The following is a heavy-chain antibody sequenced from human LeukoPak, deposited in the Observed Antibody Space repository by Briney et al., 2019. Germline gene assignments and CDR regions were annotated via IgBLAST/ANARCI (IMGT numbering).Heavy chain of an antibody. CDR2: ISYDGSSK. Sequence: GGSLRLSCAASGLTFSSYAMHWVRQAPGKGLEWVAIISYDGSSKYYADSVKGRVTISRDNSKNTLYLQLNSLRGEDTAIYYCARDRSWYYFDYWGQGTLVTVSP. D-gene: IGHD6-13*01. CDR1: GLTFSSYA. CDR3: ARDRSWYYFDY. V-gene: IGHV3-30-3*01. J-gene: IGHJ4*02.